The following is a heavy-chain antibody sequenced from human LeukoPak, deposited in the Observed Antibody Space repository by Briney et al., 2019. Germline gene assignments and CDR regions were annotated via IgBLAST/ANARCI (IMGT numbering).Heavy chain of an antibody. J-gene: IGHJ4*02. CDR1: GFTFSSYA. D-gene: IGHD2-21*02. CDR2: ISGSGGST. Sequence: WGSLTLSCAASGFTFSSYALSWVRQAQGQGLEWVSTISGSGGSTSYEDSVKGRFTISRDDPQNTLYLQMNSLRAEDTAVYYCAKDEHMVVVTAILYWGQGTLVTVSS. CDR3: AKDEHMVVVTAILY. V-gene: IGHV3-23*01.